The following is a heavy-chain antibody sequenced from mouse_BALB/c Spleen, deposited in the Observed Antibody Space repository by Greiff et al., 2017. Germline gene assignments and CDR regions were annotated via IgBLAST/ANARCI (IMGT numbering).Heavy chain of an antibody. V-gene: IGHV14-4*02. D-gene: IGHD2-1*01. Sequence: EVQLKESGAELVRSGASVKLSCTASGFNIKDYYMHWVKQRPEQGLEWIGWIDPENGDTEYDPKFQGKATMTADTSSNTAYLQLSSLTSEDTAVYYCNGEGCGNSLDYWGQGTTLTVSS. CDR2: IDPENGDT. J-gene: IGHJ2*01. CDR3: NGEGCGNSLDY. CDR1: GFNIKDYY.